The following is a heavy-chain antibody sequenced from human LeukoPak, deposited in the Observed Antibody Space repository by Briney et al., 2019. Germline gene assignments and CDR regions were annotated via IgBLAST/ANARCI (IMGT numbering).Heavy chain of an antibody. D-gene: IGHD1-26*01. CDR3: ARGGEYSGSPFDP. CDR1: GFTFNNDA. V-gene: IGHV3-23*01. J-gene: IGHJ5*02. Sequence: GGSLRLSCAASGFTFNNDAMRWVRQAPGKGLEWVSTIRGSGDSTYYADSVKGRFTISKDNSKNTLYLQMNSLRAEDTAIYYCARGGEYSGSPFDPWGQGTLVTVSS. CDR2: IRGSGDST.